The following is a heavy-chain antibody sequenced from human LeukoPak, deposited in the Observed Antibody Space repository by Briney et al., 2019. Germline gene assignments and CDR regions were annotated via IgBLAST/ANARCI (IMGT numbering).Heavy chain of an antibody. Sequence: GGSLRLSCAASGFTFSSYSMNWVRQAPGQGLEWVSYITSSSSSSTIYYADSVKGRFTISIDNAKNSLYLQMNSLRDEDTAVYYCARAQRYCIDGSCYLYYFDYWGQGTLVTVSS. CDR3: ARAQRYCIDGSCYLYYFDY. J-gene: IGHJ4*02. V-gene: IGHV3-48*02. CDR2: ITSSSSSSTI. D-gene: IGHD2-15*01. CDR1: GFTFSSYS.